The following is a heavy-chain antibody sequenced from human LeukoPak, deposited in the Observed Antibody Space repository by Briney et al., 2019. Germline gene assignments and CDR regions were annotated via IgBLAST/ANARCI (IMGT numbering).Heavy chain of an antibody. CDR1: GDSVSSNSAT. Sequence: SQTLSLTCAISGDSVSSNSATWNWIRQSPSRGLEWLGRTYDRSKWYKYYAVSVKGRITINPDTSKNQFSLQLNFVTPEDTAVYYCARGPSYFQHWGQGTLVTVSS. CDR2: TYDRSKWYK. V-gene: IGHV6-1*01. J-gene: IGHJ1*01. CDR3: ARGPSYFQH.